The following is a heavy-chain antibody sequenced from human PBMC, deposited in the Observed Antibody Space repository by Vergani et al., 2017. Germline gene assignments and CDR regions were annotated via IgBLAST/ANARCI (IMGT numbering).Heavy chain of an antibody. V-gene: IGHV3-33*01. D-gene: IGHD1-14*01. CDR2: TWYDGNNK. CDR1: GFTFNQYG. Sequence: QVHLVGSGGGVVQPGRSLRLSCAASGFTFNQYGMHWVRQAPGKGLEWVAVTWYDGNNKQYADSVKGRFTISRDNSKSTMYLQMNSLRDEDTGVYYCARDLRLLYNRFDPWGQGTLVTVSS. CDR3: ARDLRLLYNRFDP. J-gene: IGHJ5*02.